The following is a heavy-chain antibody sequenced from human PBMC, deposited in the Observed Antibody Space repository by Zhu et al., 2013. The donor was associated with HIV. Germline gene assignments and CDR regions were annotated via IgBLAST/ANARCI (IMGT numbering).Heavy chain of an antibody. CDR2: INPHIGGT. J-gene: IGHJ5*02. Sequence: QVQLVQSGAEVKKPGASVKVSCKASGYTFTGYFIHWVRQAPGQGLEWMGWINPHIGGTNYAQKFQGRVTMTRDTSINTAYMELSRLRSDDTAVYYCARAHGLLFYDLWSGSKTGYNWFGPWGQGTLVTVSS. V-gene: IGHV1-2*02. D-gene: IGHD3-3*01. CDR3: ARAHGLLFYDLWSGSKTGYNWFGP. CDR1: GYTFTGYF.